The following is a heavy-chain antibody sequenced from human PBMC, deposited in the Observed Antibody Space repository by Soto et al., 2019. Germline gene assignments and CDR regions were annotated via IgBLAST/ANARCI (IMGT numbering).Heavy chain of an antibody. V-gene: IGHV3-30-3*01. CDR1: GFTFGNYA. CDR3: ARDPFASSGPYFDY. D-gene: IGHD6-25*01. CDR2: ISGDGSNK. Sequence: QVQLVESGGGVVQPGRSLRLSCAASGFTFGNYALHWVRQAPGKGLEWVAVISGDGSNKYYADSVKGRFTISRDNSKNTLYLQMNRLRAEDTAMYYCARDPFASSGPYFDYWGQGTPVTVSS. J-gene: IGHJ4*02.